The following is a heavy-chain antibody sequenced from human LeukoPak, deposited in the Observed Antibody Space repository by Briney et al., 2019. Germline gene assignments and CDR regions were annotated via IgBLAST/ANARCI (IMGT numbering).Heavy chain of an antibody. J-gene: IGHJ4*02. Sequence: GGSLRLSCAASGFTFSTYAMSWVRQAPGRGLEWVSTISISGSSTYYADSVKGRFTISRDNSKNTLYLQMNGLRAEDTAVYYCAKELLVGTTYARPFDYWGQGTLVTVSS. D-gene: IGHD1-26*01. CDR1: GFTFSTYA. CDR3: AKELLVGTTYARPFDY. V-gene: IGHV3-23*01. CDR2: ISISGSST.